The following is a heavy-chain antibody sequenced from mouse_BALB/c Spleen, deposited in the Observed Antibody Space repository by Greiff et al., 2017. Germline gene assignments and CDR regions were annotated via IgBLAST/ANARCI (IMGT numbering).Heavy chain of an antibody. J-gene: IGHJ3*01. D-gene: IGHD1-1*01. Sequence: EVMLVESGGGLVKPGGSLKLSCAASGFTFSDYYMYWVRQTPEKRLEWVATISDGGSYTYYPDSVKGRFTISRDNAKNNLYLQMSSLKSEDTAMYYCARDAYGSSGGFAYWGQGTLVTVSA. CDR1: GFTFSDYY. V-gene: IGHV5-4*02. CDR2: ISDGGSYT. CDR3: ARDAYGSSGGFAY.